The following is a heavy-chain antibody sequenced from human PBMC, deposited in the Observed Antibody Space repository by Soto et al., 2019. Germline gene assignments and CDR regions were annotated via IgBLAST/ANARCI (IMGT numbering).Heavy chain of an antibody. J-gene: IGHJ4*02. V-gene: IGHV4-61*01. CDR1: GDSVVSGTYY. CDR3: ARSDYYGASDY. D-gene: IGHD4-17*01. Sequence: SEALSLTCTVSGDSVVSGTYYWSWIRQPPGKGLEWIGYVYYSGSTTYNPSLKGRVTISVDTSKHQFSLRLTSVTAADTAVYYCARSDYYGASDYWGQGRLVTVSS. CDR2: VYYSGST.